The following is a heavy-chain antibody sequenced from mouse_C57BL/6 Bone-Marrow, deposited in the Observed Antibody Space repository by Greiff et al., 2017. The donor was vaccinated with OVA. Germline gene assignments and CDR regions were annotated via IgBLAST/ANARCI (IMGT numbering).Heavy chain of an antibody. CDR1: GYTFTTYP. Sequence: QVQLQQYGAELVKPGASVKMSCKASGYTFTTYPIEWMKQNHGKSLEWIGNFHPYNDDTKYNEKFKGKATLTVEKSSSTVYLELSRLTSDDSAVYYCARPGDYDGDWFAYWGQGTLVTVSA. CDR3: ARPGDYDGDWFAY. D-gene: IGHD2-4*01. V-gene: IGHV1-47*01. CDR2: FHPYNDDT. J-gene: IGHJ3*01.